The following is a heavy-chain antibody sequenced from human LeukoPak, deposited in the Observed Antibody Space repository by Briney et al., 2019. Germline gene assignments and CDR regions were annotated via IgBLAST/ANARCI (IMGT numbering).Heavy chain of an antibody. CDR3: ARTGYYGSGSYSDY. D-gene: IGHD3-10*01. CDR1: GFTLDDYG. CDR2: INWNGDST. J-gene: IGHJ4*02. V-gene: IGHV3-20*04. Sequence: GGSLRLSCAASGFTLDDYGMSWVRQAPGKGLEWVSGINWNGDSTGYADSVKGRFTISRDNAKNSLYLQMNSLRAEDTASYYCARTGYYGSGSYSDYWGQGTLVTVSS.